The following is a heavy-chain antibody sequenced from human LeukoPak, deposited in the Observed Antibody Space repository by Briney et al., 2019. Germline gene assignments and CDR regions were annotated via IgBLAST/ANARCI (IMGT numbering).Heavy chain of an antibody. D-gene: IGHD6-13*01. Sequence: EPSETLSLTCAVYGGSFSGYYWSWIRQPPGKGLDWIGEINHSGSTNYNPSLKSRVTISVDTSKNQFSLKLSSVTAADTAVYYCARESSSVFDYWGQGTLVTVSS. CDR2: INHSGST. CDR3: ARESSSVFDY. V-gene: IGHV4-34*01. CDR1: GGSFSGYY. J-gene: IGHJ4*02.